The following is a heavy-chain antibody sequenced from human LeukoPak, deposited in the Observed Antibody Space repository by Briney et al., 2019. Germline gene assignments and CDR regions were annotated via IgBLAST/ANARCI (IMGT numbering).Heavy chain of an antibody. CDR2: INSGGNT. J-gene: IGHJ4*02. CDR3: ARESGDYVYDY. D-gene: IGHD4-17*01. Sequence: GGSLRLSCAASKFTVSSNYMTWVRQAPGKGLEWVSVINSGGNTYYADSVKGRFTISRDSSKNTVYLQMNSLRVEDTAVYYCARESGDYVYDYWGQGTLVTVSS. CDR1: KFTVSSNY. V-gene: IGHV3-53*01.